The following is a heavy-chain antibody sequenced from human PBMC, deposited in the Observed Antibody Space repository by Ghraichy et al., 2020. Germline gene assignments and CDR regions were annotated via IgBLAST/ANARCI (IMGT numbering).Heavy chain of an antibody. Sequence: SETLSLTCAVYGGSFSGYYWSWIRQSPGRGLEWIGEINHRGSTNSNPSLKSRATISVDTSKNQFSLRLSSVTAADTSIYYCARAGLLWFGEVFSTPLAFDYWGQGTLVTVSS. J-gene: IGHJ4*02. V-gene: IGHV4-34*01. CDR3: ARAGLLWFGEVFSTPLAFDY. D-gene: IGHD3-10*01. CDR2: INHRGST. CDR1: GGSFSGYY.